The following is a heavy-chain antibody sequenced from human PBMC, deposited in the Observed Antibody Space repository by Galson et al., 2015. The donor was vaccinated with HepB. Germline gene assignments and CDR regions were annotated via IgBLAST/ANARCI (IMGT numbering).Heavy chain of an antibody. J-gene: IGHJ6*02. V-gene: IGHV3-66*01. Sequence: SLRLSCAASGFTVSSNYMSWVRQAPGKGLEWVSVIYSGGSTYYADSVKGRFTISRDNSKNTLYLQMNSLRAEDTAVYYCARDRSYNYYGMDVWGQGTTVTVSS. CDR3: ARDRSYNYYGMDV. CDR2: IYSGGST. CDR1: GFTVSSNY.